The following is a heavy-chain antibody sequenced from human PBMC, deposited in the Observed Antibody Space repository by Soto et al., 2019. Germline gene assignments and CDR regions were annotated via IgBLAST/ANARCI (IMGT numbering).Heavy chain of an antibody. CDR2: ISGRSAVP. CDR1: GLTLRSYA. V-gene: IGHV3-23*01. CDR3: AKGGPFTGGFDP. J-gene: IGHJ5*02. Sequence: QLLQSGGDLVQPGGSLRLSCAGSGLTLRSYAMTWIRQTPEKGLEWVSTISGRSAVPSYADFVNGRFTVSRDNSKNTVYLQINSLRPDDTAIYYCAKGGPFTGGFDPWGQGTLVTVSA. D-gene: IGHD3-16*01.